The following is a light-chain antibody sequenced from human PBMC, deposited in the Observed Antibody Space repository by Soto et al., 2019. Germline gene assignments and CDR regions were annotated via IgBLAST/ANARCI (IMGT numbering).Light chain of an antibody. CDR1: QSVSSN. Sequence: EIVMTQSPATLSVSPGERATLSCRASQSVSSNLAWYQQTVGQAPRLLIYGASTRATGIPARFSGSGCETDVSLPSSSLLSDDVAVDYCQQYNKWPPSITFGQGTRLEIK. CDR2: GAS. J-gene: IGKJ5*01. V-gene: IGKV3-15*01. CDR3: QQYNKWPPSIT.